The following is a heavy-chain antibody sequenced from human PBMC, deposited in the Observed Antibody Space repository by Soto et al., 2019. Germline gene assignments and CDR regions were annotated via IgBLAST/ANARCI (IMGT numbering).Heavy chain of an antibody. Sequence: PGGSLRLSCAASGFTFSSYSMNWVRQAPGKGLEWVSSISSSSSYIYYADSVKGRFTISRDNAKNSLYLQMNSLRAEDTAVYYCARDPHYDFWSGYYTGYYYGMDVWXQGTTVTVSS. D-gene: IGHD3-3*01. CDR2: ISSSSSYI. J-gene: IGHJ6*02. V-gene: IGHV3-21*01. CDR3: ARDPHYDFWSGYYTGYYYGMDV. CDR1: GFTFSSYS.